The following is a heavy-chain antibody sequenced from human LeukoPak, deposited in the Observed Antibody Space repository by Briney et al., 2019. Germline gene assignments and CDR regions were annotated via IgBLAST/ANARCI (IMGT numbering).Heavy chain of an antibody. Sequence: GGSLRLSCAASGFTFSSYWMSWVRQAPGKGLEWVANIRQDGSEKYYVDSVKGRFTISRDNAKSSLYLQMNGLRAEDTAVYYCARSSSAAFDIWGQGTMVTVSS. D-gene: IGHD6-6*01. CDR1: GFTFSSYW. V-gene: IGHV3-7*01. J-gene: IGHJ3*02. CDR2: IRQDGSEK. CDR3: ARSSSAAFDI.